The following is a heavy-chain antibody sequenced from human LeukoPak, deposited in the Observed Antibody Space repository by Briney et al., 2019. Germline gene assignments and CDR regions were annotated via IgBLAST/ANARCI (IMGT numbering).Heavy chain of an antibody. D-gene: IGHD5-18*01. CDR2: IYYSGST. J-gene: IGHJ5*02. CDR1: GGSLSSGGYY. V-gene: IGHV4-31*03. Sequence: PSETLSLTCTVSGGSLSSGGYYWSWIRQHPGKGLEWIGYIYYSGSTYYNPSPKSRVTISVDTSKNQFSLKLSSVTAADTAVFYCARGAMGGANWFDPWGQGTLVTVSS. CDR3: ARGAMGGANWFDP.